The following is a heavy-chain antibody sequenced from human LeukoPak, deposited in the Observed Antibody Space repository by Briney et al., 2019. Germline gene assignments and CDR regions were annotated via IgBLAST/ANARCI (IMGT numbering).Heavy chain of an antibody. CDR1: GYTFSRYG. Sequence: ASVKVSCKTSGYTFSRYGFSWVRQAPGQGLEWMGRINPNSGGTNYAQKFQGRITMTRDTSIATAYMELSRLTSDDTAVYYCARSRGWSNFDYWGQGTLVTVSS. J-gene: IGHJ4*02. CDR3: ARSRGWSNFDY. V-gene: IGHV1-2*06. D-gene: IGHD6-19*01. CDR2: INPNSGGT.